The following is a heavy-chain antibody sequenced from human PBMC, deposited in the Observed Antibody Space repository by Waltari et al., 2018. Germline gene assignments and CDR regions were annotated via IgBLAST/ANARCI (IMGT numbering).Heavy chain of an antibody. CDR1: GASIRTYY. CDR2: IYFSGST. J-gene: IGHJ4*02. Sequence: QVQLQESGPGLVKPSETLSLTCTVSGASIRTYYWSWIRQPPGQGLEWIGYIYFSGSTKYNPSLKSRATISLDTSKNQFSLKVRSLSAADTAIYYCARGVDPDYWGQGTLVTVSS. V-gene: IGHV4-59*01. CDR3: ARGVDPDY. D-gene: IGHD5-12*01.